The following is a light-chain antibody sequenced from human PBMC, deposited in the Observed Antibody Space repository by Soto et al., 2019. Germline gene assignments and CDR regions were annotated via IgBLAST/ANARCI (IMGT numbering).Light chain of an antibody. CDR2: GIS. Sequence: ENVLTQSPCTLSLSPGERANLYCSGTQSVHNSFFAWYQQKPGQAPRLFIYGISSRATGIPDRFSGSGSGTDFTLTISRLEPEDFVVYYCEQYSTLPHTFGKGTKVDIK. V-gene: IGKV3-20*01. CDR3: EQYSTLPHT. CDR1: QSVHNSF. J-gene: IGKJ2*01.